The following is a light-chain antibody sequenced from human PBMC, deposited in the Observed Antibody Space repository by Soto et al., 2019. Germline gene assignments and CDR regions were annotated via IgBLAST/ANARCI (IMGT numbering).Light chain of an antibody. Sequence: DIQMTQSPSTLSASVGDRVTITCRASQSISSWLAWYQQKPGKAPKLLIYDASSLESGVPSRFSGSGSGTNFSLTINSLQPEDFATYFCQQAYRTTWTFGQGTRWIS. CDR1: QSISSW. CDR2: DAS. CDR3: QQAYRTTWT. J-gene: IGKJ1*01. V-gene: IGKV1-5*01.